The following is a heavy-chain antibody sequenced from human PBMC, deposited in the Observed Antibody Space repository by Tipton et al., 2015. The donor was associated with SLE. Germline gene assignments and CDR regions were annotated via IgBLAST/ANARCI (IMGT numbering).Heavy chain of an antibody. Sequence: TLSLTCAVYGGSFSGYYWSWIRQPPGKGLEWIGEINHSGSTNYNPSLKSRATISVDTSKNQFSLKLSSVTAADTAVYYCAREWRITSPRFDPWGQGTLVTVSS. CDR1: GGSFSGYY. CDR2: INHSGST. D-gene: IGHD3-10*01. J-gene: IGHJ5*02. V-gene: IGHV4-34*01. CDR3: AREWRITSPRFDP.